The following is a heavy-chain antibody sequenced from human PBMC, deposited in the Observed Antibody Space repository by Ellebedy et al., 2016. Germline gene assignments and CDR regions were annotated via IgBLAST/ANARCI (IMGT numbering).Heavy chain of an antibody. Sequence: GESLKISXAASGFTVSSNYISWVRQAPGKGLEWVSVIYSGGTTYYADSVKGRFTISRDNSKNTVYLQMNSLRAEDTAVYYCAKAGQIGYCSGGSCYPPVDWGQGTLVTVSS. J-gene: IGHJ4*02. D-gene: IGHD2-15*01. V-gene: IGHV3-66*01. CDR1: GFTVSSNY. CDR2: IYSGGTT. CDR3: AKAGQIGYCSGGSCYPPVD.